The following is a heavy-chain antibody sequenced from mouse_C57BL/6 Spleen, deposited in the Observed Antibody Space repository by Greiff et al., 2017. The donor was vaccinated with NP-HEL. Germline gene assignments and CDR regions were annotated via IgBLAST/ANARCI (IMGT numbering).Heavy chain of an antibody. Sequence: VQLQQSVAELVRPGASVKLSCTASGFNIQNTYMHWVKQRPEQGLEWIGRIDPANGTTKYDTKFQGKSTITADTSSNTAYRQRSSLTSEDTAIYYCARDYDGWYFDVWGTGTTVTVSS. D-gene: IGHD2-4*01. V-gene: IGHV14-3*01. CDR3: ARDYDGWYFDV. CDR1: GFNIQNTY. CDR2: IDPANGTT. J-gene: IGHJ1*03.